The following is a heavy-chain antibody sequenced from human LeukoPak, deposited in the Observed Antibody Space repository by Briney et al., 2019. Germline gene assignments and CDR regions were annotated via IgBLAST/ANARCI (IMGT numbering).Heavy chain of an antibody. CDR3: AGPYYDILTGYYKGYYYYMDV. CDR1: GGTFSSYA. V-gene: IGHV1-69*05. J-gene: IGHJ6*03. Sequence: SVKVSCKASGGTFSSYAISWVRQAPGQGLEWMGGIIPTFGTANYAQKFQGRVTITTDESTSTAYMELSSLRSEDTAVYYCAGPYYDILTGYYKGYYYYMDVWGKGTTVTVSS. D-gene: IGHD3-9*01. CDR2: IIPTFGTA.